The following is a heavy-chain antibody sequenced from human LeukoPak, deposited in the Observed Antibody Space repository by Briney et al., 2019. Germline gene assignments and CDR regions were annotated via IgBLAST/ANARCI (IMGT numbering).Heavy chain of an antibody. Sequence: GGSLRLSCAAPGFTFSSYSMNWVRQAPGKGLEWVSSISSSSSSYIYYADSVKGRFTISRDNAKNSLYLQMNSLRAEDTAVYYCARDRGGWTTVVTRKLDYYFDYWGQGTLVTVSS. CDR2: ISSSSSSYI. J-gene: IGHJ4*02. V-gene: IGHV3-21*01. D-gene: IGHD4-23*01. CDR1: GFTFSSYS. CDR3: ARDRGGWTTVVTRKLDYYFDY.